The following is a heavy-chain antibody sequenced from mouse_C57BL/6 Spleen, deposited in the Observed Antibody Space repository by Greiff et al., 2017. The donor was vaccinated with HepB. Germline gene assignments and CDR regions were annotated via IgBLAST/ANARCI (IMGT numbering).Heavy chain of an antibody. CDR1: GYSFTDYN. D-gene: IGHD1-1*01. V-gene: IGHV1-39*01. CDR3: ASTGVAPGAMDY. Sequence: EVKLMESGPELVKPGASVKISCKASGYSFTDYNMNWVKQSNGKSLEWIGVINPNYGTTSYNQKFKGKATLTVDQSSSTAYMQLNSLTSEDSAVYYCASTGVAPGAMDYWGQGTSVTVSS. J-gene: IGHJ4*01. CDR2: INPNYGTT.